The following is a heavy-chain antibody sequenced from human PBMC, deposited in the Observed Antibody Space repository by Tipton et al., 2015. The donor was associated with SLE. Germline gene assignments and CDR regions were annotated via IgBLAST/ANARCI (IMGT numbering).Heavy chain of an antibody. V-gene: IGHV4-61*01. CDR2: VYHSGGT. D-gene: IGHD5-24*01. CDR1: GGSFSRETYL. CDR3: ARAEMTTEGSVFYFYVDV. Sequence: TLSLTCTVSGGSFSRETYLWDWIRQAPGKGLEWLGYVYHSGGTNYNPSLKSRVTISVDTSKNQFSLRLTSVTAADTAVYYCARAEMTTEGSVFYFYVDVWGKGTTVTVSS. J-gene: IGHJ6*03.